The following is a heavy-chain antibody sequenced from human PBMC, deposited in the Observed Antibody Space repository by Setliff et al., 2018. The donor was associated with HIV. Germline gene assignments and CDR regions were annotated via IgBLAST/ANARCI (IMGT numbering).Heavy chain of an antibody. CDR2: ISGVSTYL. Sequence: PGGSLRLSCAASGFTFSSYSMNWVRQTPEKGLEWLSSISGVSTYLYYADSVKGRFIVSRDNAKSTLFLQMNSLRAEDTAMYYCARTVDYKGLDTWGQGTMVTVSS. CDR1: GFTFSSYS. V-gene: IGHV3-21*01. D-gene: IGHD4-4*01. CDR3: ARTVDYKGLDT. J-gene: IGHJ3*02.